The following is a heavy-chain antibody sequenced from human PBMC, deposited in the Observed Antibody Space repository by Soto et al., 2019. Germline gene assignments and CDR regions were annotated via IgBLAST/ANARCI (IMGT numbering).Heavy chain of an antibody. J-gene: IGHJ6*02. CDR2: ISPYTGNT. CDR3: VMVDNYVTPTPQDV. D-gene: IGHD3-16*01. CDR1: GYIFVNYG. V-gene: IGHV1-18*01. Sequence: QVQLVQSGDEVKKPGASVKVSCKASGYIFVNYGIAWVRQAPRQGLEWMGWISPYTGNTHSASKVQGRLTMTTDTXSSTDYMDMGSLTSDDTAVYYCVMVDNYVTPTPQDVWGQGTTVTVSS.